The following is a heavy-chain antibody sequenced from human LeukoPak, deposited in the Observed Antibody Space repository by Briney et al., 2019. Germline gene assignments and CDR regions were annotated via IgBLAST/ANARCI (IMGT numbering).Heavy chain of an antibody. Sequence: GASVKVSCKASGYIFTTYAINWVRQAPGQGLEWMGWISTSTGNPTYAQGFTGRFVFSLDTSVSTAYLQISNLKADDTAVYYCARGSGGLIEDFWGQGTLVTVSS. CDR2: ISTSTGNP. D-gene: IGHD2-15*01. CDR1: GYIFTTYA. J-gene: IGHJ4*02. V-gene: IGHV7-4-1*02. CDR3: ARGSGGLIEDF.